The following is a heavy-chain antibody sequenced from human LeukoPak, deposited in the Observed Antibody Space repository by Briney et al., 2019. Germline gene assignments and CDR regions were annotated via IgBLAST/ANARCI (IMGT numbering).Heavy chain of an antibody. CDR2: IKPDGSEV. CDR3: AIPTRSSGGY. CDR1: GFTFSTYW. D-gene: IGHD2-15*01. J-gene: IGHJ4*02. Sequence: GGSLRLSCAASGFTFSTYWMGWVRQAPGKGLEWVANIKPDGSEVYYVDSVRDRFTISRDNAKNSLYLQINSLRDEDTAVHHCAIPTRSSGGYWGQGTLVIVSS. V-gene: IGHV3-7*01.